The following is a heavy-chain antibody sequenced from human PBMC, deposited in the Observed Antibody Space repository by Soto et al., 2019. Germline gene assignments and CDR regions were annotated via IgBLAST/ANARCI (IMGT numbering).Heavy chain of an antibody. Sequence: TLSLTCTVSGGSISSGGYSWTWIRQSPGKGLEWIGYTYQSGSAYYNPSLKSRVTISVDRSKNQFSLNLTSVTAADTAVYYCARDYYGMDVWGQGTTVTVSS. CDR1: GGSISSGGYS. CDR3: ARDYYGMDV. CDR2: TYQSGSA. V-gene: IGHV4-30-2*06. J-gene: IGHJ6*02.